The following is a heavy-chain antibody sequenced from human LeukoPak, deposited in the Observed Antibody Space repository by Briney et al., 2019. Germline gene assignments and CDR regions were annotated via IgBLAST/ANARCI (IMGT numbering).Heavy chain of an antibody. CDR3: ARGLLTRAERPRYYYYMDV. D-gene: IGHD7-27*01. Sequence: ASVKVSCKASGGTFSSYAISWVRQAPGQGLEWMGGIIPIFGIANYAQKFQGRVTITADESTSTAYMELSSLRSEDTAVYYCARGLLTRAERPRYYYYMDVWGKGTTVTVSS. CDR1: GGTFSSYA. J-gene: IGHJ6*03. CDR2: IIPIFGIA. V-gene: IGHV1-69*01.